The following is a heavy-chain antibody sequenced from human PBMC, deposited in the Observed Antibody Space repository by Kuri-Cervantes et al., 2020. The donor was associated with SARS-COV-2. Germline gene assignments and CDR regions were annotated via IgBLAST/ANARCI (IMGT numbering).Heavy chain of an antibody. CDR2: IYYSGST. V-gene: IGHV4-31*03. J-gene: IGHJ4*02. D-gene: IGHD3-22*01. CDR3: ARDFGQYYYDSSGYYCGGGYFDY. Sequence: SETLSLTCTVSGGSISSGGYYWSWIRQHPGKGLEWIGYIYYSGSTYYNPSLKSRVTISVDTSKNQFSLKLSSVTAADTAVYYCARDFGQYYYDSSGYYCGGGYFDYWGQGTLVTVSS. CDR1: GGSISSGGYY.